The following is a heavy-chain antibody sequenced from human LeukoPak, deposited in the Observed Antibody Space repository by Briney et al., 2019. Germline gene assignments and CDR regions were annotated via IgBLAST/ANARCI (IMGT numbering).Heavy chain of an antibody. CDR1: GGSPSTYY. CDR3: AREGPTGYSSNNYYYYYYMDV. CDR2: IYYSWST. Sequence: SGNLSLTCTVSGGSPSTYYLGWIRQPPRKGLGWIGYIYYSWSTNYNPSLKSRVTISVDTSKNQFSLRLSSVTAADTAVYYCAREGPTGYSSNNYYYYYYMDVWGKGTTVTVSS. J-gene: IGHJ6*03. D-gene: IGHD6-13*01. V-gene: IGHV4-59*12.